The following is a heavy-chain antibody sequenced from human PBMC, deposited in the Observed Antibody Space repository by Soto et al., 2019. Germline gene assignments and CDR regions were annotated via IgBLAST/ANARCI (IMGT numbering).Heavy chain of an antibody. CDR2: INHSGST. CDR1: GGSFSGYY. D-gene: IGHD1-7*01. Sequence: SETLSLTCAVYGGSFSGYYWSWIRQPPGKGLEWIGEINHSGSTNYNPSLKSRVTISVDTSKNQFSLKLGSVTAAETAVYYCARGAGTTAAPILADDHSSWFDPWGQGTLVTVSS. J-gene: IGHJ5*02. V-gene: IGHV4-34*01. CDR3: ARGAGTTAAPILADDHSSWFDP.